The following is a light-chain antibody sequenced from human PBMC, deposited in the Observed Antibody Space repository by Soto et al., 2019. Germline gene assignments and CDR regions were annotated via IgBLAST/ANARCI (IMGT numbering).Light chain of an antibody. Sequence: QSVLTQTASVSGSPGQSITMSCTGSRSDVGGYNLVSWYQQHPGKAPKLLISDDNKRPSGVSDRFSGSKSGNTASLTISGLQAEDEGDYYCSSYAGRITLVFGGGTKLTGL. V-gene: IGLV2-23*01. J-gene: IGLJ2*01. CDR1: RSDVGGYNL. CDR3: SSYAGRITLV. CDR2: DDN.